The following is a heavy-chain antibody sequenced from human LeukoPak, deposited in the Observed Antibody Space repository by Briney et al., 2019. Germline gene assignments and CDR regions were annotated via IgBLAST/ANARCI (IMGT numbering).Heavy chain of an antibody. J-gene: IGHJ4*02. V-gene: IGHV3-74*01. CDR2: INSDGSHT. D-gene: IGHD5/OR15-5a*01. CDR1: GFTVSSSY. CDR3: ARDDVVSRTGLGDS. Sequence: PGGSLRLSCAASGFTVSSSYMSWVRQAPGKGLAWVSHINSDGSHTTYADSVKGRFTISRDNVKNTVYLHMNTLRAEDTAVYYCARDDVVSRTGLGDSWGQGTLVTVSA.